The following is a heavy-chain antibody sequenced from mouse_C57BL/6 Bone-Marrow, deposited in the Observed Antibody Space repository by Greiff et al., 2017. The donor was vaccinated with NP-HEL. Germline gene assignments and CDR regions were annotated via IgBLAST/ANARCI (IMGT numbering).Heavy chain of an antibody. D-gene: IGHD4-1*01. CDR2: INPYNGGT. J-gene: IGHJ3*01. V-gene: IGHV1-19*01. CDR1: GYTFTDYY. CDR3: ARPNWAWFAY. Sequence: EVQLQQSGPVLVKPGASVKMSCKASGYTFTDYYMNWVKQSHGKSLEWIGVINPYNGGTSYNQQFKGKATLTVDKSSSTAYMELNSLTSEDSAVYYCARPNWAWFAYWGQGTLVTVSA.